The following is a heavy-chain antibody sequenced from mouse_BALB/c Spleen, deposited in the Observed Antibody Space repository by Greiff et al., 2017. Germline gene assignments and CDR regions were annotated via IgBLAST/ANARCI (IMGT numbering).Heavy chain of an antibody. Sequence: VQLQQSGAELVRPGASVKLSCKASGYTFTSYWINWVKQRPGQGLEWIGNIYPSDSYTNYNQKFKDKATLTVDKSSSTAYMQLSSPTSEDSAVYYCTRRGYDGYYGYFDYWGQGTTLTVSS. CDR2: IYPSDSYT. CDR3: TRRGYDGYYGYFDY. D-gene: IGHD2-3*01. CDR1: GYTFTSYW. V-gene: IGHV1-69*02. J-gene: IGHJ2*01.